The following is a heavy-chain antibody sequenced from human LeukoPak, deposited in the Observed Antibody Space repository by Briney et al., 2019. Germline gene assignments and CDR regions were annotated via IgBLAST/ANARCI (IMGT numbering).Heavy chain of an antibody. D-gene: IGHD3-10*01. CDR2: IYHSGST. Sequence: SETLSLTCAVSGGSISSSNWWSWVRQPPGKGLEWIGEIYHSGSTNYNPSLKSRVTISVDKSKNQFSLKLSSVTAADTAVYYCARVLKAGYGSGSYYDWSDPWGQGTLVTVSS. J-gene: IGHJ5*02. CDR1: GGSISSSNW. CDR3: ARVLKAGYGSGSYYDWSDP. V-gene: IGHV4-4*02.